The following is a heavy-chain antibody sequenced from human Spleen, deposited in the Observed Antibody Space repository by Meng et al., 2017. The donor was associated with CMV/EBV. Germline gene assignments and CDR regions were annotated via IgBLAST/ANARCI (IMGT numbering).Heavy chain of an antibody. J-gene: IGHJ5*02. CDR3: ARGMGGGQRWLDL. CDR2: ISSGGNFI. V-gene: IGHV3-21*01. Sequence: CAASGFTFSSSSMNWVRQAPGKGLEWVSSISSGGNFIYYAESVKGRFTISRDNAKNSMYLQMNSLRAEDTALYYCARGMGGGQRWLDLWGQGTLVTVSS. D-gene: IGHD5-24*01. CDR1: GFTFSSSS.